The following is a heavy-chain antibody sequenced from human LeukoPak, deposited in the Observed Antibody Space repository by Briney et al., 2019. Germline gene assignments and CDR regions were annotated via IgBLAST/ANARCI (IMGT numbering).Heavy chain of an antibody. CDR3: AKDRITMVRGETDY. CDR1: GFTFSSYG. J-gene: IGHJ4*02. V-gene: IGHV3-30*02. D-gene: IGHD3-10*01. Sequence: GGSLRLSCAASGFTFSSYGMHWVRQAPGKGLEWVAFIRYDGSNKYYADSVKGRFTISRDNSKNTLYLQMNSLRAEDTAVYYCAKDRITMVRGETDYWGQGTLVTVSS. CDR2: IRYDGSNK.